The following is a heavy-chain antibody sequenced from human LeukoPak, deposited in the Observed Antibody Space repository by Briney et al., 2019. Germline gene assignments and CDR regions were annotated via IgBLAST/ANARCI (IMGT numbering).Heavy chain of an antibody. CDR3: ARAPEPLAGSGYYEKYNWFDP. CDR2: IYTSGST. V-gene: IGHV4-4*07. D-gene: IGHD3-3*01. J-gene: IGHJ5*02. Sequence: PSETLSLTCTVSGGSISSYYWSWIRQPAGKGLEWIGRIYTSGSTNYNPSLKSRVTISVDTSKNQFSLKLSSVTAADTAVYYCARAPEPLAGSGYYEKYNWFDPWGQGTLVTVSS. CDR1: GGSISSYY.